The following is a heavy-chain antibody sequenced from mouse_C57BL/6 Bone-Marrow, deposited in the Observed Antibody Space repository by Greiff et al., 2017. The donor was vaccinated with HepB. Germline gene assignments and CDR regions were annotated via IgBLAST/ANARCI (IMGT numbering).Heavy chain of an antibody. CDR3: ARDDLGAMDY. Sequence: EVQWVESGPGLVPPSQTVFLTCPVPCLSLPPGHYRWSWIRPFPGHTLEWIGYIYSRGTITYNPSLTSRTTITRDTPKNQFFLEMNSLTAEDTATYYCARDDLGAMDYWGQGTSVTVSS. J-gene: IGHJ4*01. CDR2: IYSRGTI. V-gene: IGHV3-5*01. D-gene: IGHD3-1*01. CDR1: CLSLPPGHYR.